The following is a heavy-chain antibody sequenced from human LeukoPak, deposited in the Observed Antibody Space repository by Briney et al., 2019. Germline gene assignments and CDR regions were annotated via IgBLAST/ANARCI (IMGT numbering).Heavy chain of an antibody. V-gene: IGHV3-48*03. CDR3: VRDRGTATVRSFDI. CDR2: ISSRGTTT. J-gene: IGHJ3*02. Sequence: PGGSLRLSCAASGITFSNYEMNWVRQAPGKRLEWVSYISSRGTTTHYADSVKGRFIISRDNAENSLYLQMNSLRVEDTALYHCVRDRGTATVRSFDIWSQETMVTVSS. CDR1: GITFSNYE. D-gene: IGHD4-17*01.